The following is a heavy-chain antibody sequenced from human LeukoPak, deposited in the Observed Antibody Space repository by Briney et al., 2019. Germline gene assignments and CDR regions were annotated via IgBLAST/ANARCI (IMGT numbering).Heavy chain of an antibody. D-gene: IGHD3-10*01. CDR3: ARDSPNYDGSGSPLDY. J-gene: IGHJ4*02. CDR1: GYTFTSYY. V-gene: IGHV1-46*01. CDR2: INPSGGST. Sequence: ASVKVSCKASGYTFTSYYMHWVRQAPGQGLEWMGIINPSGGSTSYAQKFQGRVTMTRDTSTSTVYMELSSLRSADTSVYYCARDSPNYDGSGSPLDYWGQGTLVTVSS.